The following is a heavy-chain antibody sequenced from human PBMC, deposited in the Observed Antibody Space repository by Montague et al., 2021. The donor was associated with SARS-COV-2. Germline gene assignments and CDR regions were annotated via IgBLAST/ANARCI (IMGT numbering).Heavy chain of an antibody. CDR1: GGPLSGYF. Sequence: SETLSLTCGVSGGPLSGYFWSWIRQTPGKGLEWIGEISHGGATKYNPTLKSRATVSVDTSRNQFSLKLNSVTAADTAVYYCARHSGGSEVSGLDYWGQGTLVTVSS. CDR2: ISHGGAT. J-gene: IGHJ4*02. V-gene: IGHV4-34*01. D-gene: IGHD3-10*01. CDR3: ARHSGGSEVSGLDY.